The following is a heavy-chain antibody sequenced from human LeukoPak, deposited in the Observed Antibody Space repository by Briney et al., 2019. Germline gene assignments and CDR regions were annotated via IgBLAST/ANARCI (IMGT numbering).Heavy chain of an antibody. D-gene: IGHD6-6*01. CDR1: VGSISSGDYY. J-gene: IGHJ5*02. CDR3: ARGPSEEERFDP. CDR2: IYYSGST. V-gene: IGHV4-30-4*08. Sequence: KPSETLSLTCTVSVGSISSGDYYWSWIRQPPGKGLEWIGYIYYSGSTYYNPSLKSRVTISVDTSKNQFSLKLSSVTAADTAVYYCARGPSEEERFDPWGQGTLVTVSS.